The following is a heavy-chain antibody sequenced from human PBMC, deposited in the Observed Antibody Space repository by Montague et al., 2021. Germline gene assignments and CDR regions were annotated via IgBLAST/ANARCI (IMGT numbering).Heavy chain of an antibody. CDR1: GDSINDYY. V-gene: IGHV4-59*01. CDR3: ARQGFYDSGGFFI. D-gene: IGHD3-22*01. Sequence: SETLSLTCTVSGDSINDYYWSWIRQPPGKGLEWIGSVFSSGTTNYNPSLKSQVTMSADTSRNEFSLKVNSVTAADTAVYYCARQGFYDSGGFFIWGRGTLVTVSS. J-gene: IGHJ4*02. CDR2: VFSSGTT.